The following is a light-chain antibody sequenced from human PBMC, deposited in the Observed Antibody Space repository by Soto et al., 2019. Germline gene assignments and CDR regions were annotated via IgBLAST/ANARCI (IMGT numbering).Light chain of an antibody. Sequence: QSVMTHPPSSSGSPGQSVTFSCTGTSSDIGDYNYVSWYQQHPGKAPKLMIYEVTKRPSGVPDRFSGSKSGNTASLIVSGLQADDEADYYCSSYAGNNNYVFGTGTKVTVL. J-gene: IGLJ1*01. CDR2: EVT. CDR3: SSYAGNNNYV. CDR1: SSDIGDYNY. V-gene: IGLV2-8*01.